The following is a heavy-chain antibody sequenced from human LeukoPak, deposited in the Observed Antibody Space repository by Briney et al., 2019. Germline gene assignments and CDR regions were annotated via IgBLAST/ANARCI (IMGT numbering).Heavy chain of an antibody. V-gene: IGHV3-7*03. CDR3: ARDSSPYCGDDCYFDALDL. J-gene: IGHJ3*01. CDR1: EFTFCSYW. CDR2: INRDGSKN. Sequence: GGSLRLSCAASEFTFCSYWMTWVRQAPGKGLEWVANINRDGSKNHFVDSVKGRFTISRDNAKNFLYLQMNSLRAEDTAVYFCARDSSPYCGDDCYFDALDLWGQGTMVTVSS. D-gene: IGHD2-21*02.